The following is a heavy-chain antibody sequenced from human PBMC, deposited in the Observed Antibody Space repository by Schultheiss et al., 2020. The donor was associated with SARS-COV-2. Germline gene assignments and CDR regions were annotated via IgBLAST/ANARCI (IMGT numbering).Heavy chain of an antibody. Sequence: GGSLRLSCAVYGGSVTNYYWNWIRQPPGKGLEWVAVIWYDGSNKYYADSVKGRFTISRDNSKNTLYLQMNSLKTEDTAVYYCTTVRDDFWSGYPNDYWGQGTLVTVSS. CDR3: TTVRDDFWSGYPNDY. D-gene: IGHD3-3*01. J-gene: IGHJ4*02. V-gene: IGHV3-33*08. CDR1: GGSVTNYY. CDR2: IWYDGSNK.